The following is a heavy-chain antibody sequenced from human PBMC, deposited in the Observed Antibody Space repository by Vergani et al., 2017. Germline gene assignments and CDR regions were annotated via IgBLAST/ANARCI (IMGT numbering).Heavy chain of an antibody. J-gene: IGHJ4*02. Sequence: QVQLVQSGAEVKKPGASVKVSCKASGYTFTSYAMHWVRQAPGQRLEWMGWINAGNGNTKYSQKFQGRVTITRATSASTAYMELSSLRSEDTAVYYCARVWSRTGGTLGYDSSGYCGPWWGGFDYWGQGTLVTVSS. V-gene: IGHV1-3*01. CDR1: GYTFTSYA. CDR2: INAGNGNT. CDR3: ARVWSRTGGTLGYDSSGYCGPWWGGFDY. D-gene: IGHD3-22*01.